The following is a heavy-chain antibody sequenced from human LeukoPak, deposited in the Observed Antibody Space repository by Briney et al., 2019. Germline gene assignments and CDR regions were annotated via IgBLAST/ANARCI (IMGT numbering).Heavy chain of an antibody. V-gene: IGHV4-34*01. CDR2: INHSGST. CDR1: GGSFSGYY. CDR3: ARQGGCTTTSCFDFDY. Sequence: SETLSLTCAVYGGSFSGYYWSWIRQPPGKGLEWIGEINHSGSTNYNPSLKSRVTISVDTSKNQFSLKLSSVTAADTAVYYCARQGGCTTTSCFDFDYWGQGTLVTVSS. J-gene: IGHJ4*02. D-gene: IGHD2-2*01.